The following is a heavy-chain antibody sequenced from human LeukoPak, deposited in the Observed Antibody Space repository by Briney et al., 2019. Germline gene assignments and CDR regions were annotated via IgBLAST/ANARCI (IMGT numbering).Heavy chain of an antibody. Sequence: GGSLRLSCEASGFTFSGYWMHWVRQAPGKGLVWVSRISSDGSTISYADSVKGRFTISRDNAKNTLYLQMSSLRAEDTAVYYCAKSYGDYLGYFDSWGQGTLVAVSS. CDR3: AKSYGDYLGYFDS. V-gene: IGHV3-74*01. J-gene: IGHJ4*02. CDR2: ISSDGSTI. CDR1: GFTFSGYW. D-gene: IGHD4-17*01.